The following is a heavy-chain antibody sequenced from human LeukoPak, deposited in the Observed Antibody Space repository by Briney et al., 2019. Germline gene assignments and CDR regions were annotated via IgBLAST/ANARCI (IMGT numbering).Heavy chain of an antibody. CDR3: AKDVHFTVTGPFDH. J-gene: IGHJ4*02. D-gene: IGHD4-17*01. Sequence: GGSLRLSCAASGFTFSSYEMNWVRQAPGKGLEWVAAVTGTSGSTYYADSVKGRFTISRDNSENTVYLQMDSLRADDTAIYYCAKDVHFTVTGPFDHWGQGTLVTVSS. CDR2: VTGTSGST. V-gene: IGHV3-23*01. CDR1: GFTFSSYE.